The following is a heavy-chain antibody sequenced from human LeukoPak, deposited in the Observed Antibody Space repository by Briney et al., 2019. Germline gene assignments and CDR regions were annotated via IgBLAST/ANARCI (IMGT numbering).Heavy chain of an antibody. D-gene: IGHD1-26*01. CDR2: ISGSSSYI. Sequence: GGSLRLSCAASGFTFSSYSMNWVRQAPGKGLEWVSSISGSSSYIYYADSVKGRFTISRDNAKNSLYLQMNSLRAEDTAVYYCARLYSGIDYWGQGTLVTVSS. J-gene: IGHJ4*02. V-gene: IGHV3-21*01. CDR3: ARLYSGIDY. CDR1: GFTFSSYS.